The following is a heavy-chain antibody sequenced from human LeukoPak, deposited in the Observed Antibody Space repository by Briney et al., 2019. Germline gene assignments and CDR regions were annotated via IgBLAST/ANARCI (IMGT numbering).Heavy chain of an antibody. CDR1: GFTVSSIY. CDR3: AKDRHVESSWYDY. Sequence: GGSLRLSCAASGFTVSSIYMSWVRQAPGKGLQWVSVIYSGGTAYYADSVKGRFTISRDNSKNTLYLQMNSLRAEDTAVYYCAKDRHVESSWYDYWGQGTLVTVSS. D-gene: IGHD6-13*01. J-gene: IGHJ4*02. CDR2: IYSGGTA. V-gene: IGHV3-53*05.